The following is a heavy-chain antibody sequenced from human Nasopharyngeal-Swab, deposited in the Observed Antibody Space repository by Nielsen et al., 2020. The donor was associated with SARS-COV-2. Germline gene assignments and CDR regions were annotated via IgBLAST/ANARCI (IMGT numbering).Heavy chain of an antibody. J-gene: IGHJ6*02. CDR2: ISSSGTTI. V-gene: IGHV3-11*01. CDR3: AREEGLRAYWSGSPFRYYYYGMDV. Sequence: WIRQPPGKGLEWVSYISSSGTTIYYAASVKGRFTISRDNAKNSLYLQMNSLRAEDTAVYYCAREEGLRAYWSGSPFRYYYYGMDVWGQGTTVTVSS. D-gene: IGHD3-10*01.